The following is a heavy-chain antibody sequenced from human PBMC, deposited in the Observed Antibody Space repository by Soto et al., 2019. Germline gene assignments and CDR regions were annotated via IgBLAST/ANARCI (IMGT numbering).Heavy chain of an antibody. J-gene: IGHJ4*02. CDR2: VNPIVSMS. V-gene: IGHV1-69*02. Sequence: QVQLVQSGAEVKRPGSSVKVSCKASGDTFNFYSINWVRQAPGLGLEWMGRVNPIVSMSNYAQKFQGRVTMTADKSTGTAYMDLSSLTSADTAIYYCASSYGSGYRAFDYWGQGALVTVSS. CDR3: ASSYGSGYRAFDY. D-gene: IGHD3-10*01. CDR1: GDTFNFYS.